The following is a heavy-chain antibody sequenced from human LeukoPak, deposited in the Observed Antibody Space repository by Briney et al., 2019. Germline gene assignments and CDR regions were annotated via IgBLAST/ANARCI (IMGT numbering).Heavy chain of an antibody. CDR3: ARDSGSGSNDY. J-gene: IGHJ4*02. V-gene: IGHV1-3*01. Sequence: ASVKVFCKASGYTFTSYAIHWVRQAPGQRLEWMGWISAGNGNTKYSQNFQGRVIFISNTSATTAFMELSSLRSEDAAVYYCARDSGSGSNDYWGQGTLVTVSS. D-gene: IGHD1-26*01. CDR2: ISAGNGNT. CDR1: GYTFTSYA.